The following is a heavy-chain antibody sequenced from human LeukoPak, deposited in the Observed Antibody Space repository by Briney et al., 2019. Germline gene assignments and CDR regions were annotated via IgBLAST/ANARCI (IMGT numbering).Heavy chain of an antibody. V-gene: IGHV4-59*01. J-gene: IGHJ4*02. D-gene: IGHD2-21*02. CDR2: IYSSGST. Sequence: SETLSLTCTVSGGSISSYYWSWIRQPPGKGLEWIGYIYSSGSTNYNPSLKSRITISVDTSKNQFSLKLSSVTAADTAVYYCARFAYCGGHCWYYFDYWGQGSLVTASS. CDR1: GGSISSYY. CDR3: ARFAYCGGHCWYYFDY.